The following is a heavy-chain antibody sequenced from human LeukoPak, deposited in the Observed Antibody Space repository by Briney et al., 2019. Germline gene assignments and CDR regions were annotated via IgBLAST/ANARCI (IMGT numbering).Heavy chain of an antibody. CDR3: ASTYGSGSLPED. V-gene: IGHV1-2*02. Sequence: ASVKVSCKASGYTFIGYYIHWVRQAPGQGLEWMGWINPNSGGTNYAQKFQGRVTMTRDTSISTAYMELSRLRSDDTAVYYCASTYGSGSLPEDWGQGTLVTVSS. CDR1: GYTFIGYY. J-gene: IGHJ4*02. CDR2: INPNSGGT. D-gene: IGHD3-10*01.